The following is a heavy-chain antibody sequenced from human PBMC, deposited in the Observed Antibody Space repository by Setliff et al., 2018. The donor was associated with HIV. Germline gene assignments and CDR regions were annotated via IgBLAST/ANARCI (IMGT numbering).Heavy chain of an antibody. J-gene: IGHJ4*02. CDR3: AREFPGGTKGFDY. V-gene: IGHV1-46*01. CDR2: IAPSSSGI. Sequence: ASVKVSCKASGYTFTSYILHWVRQAAGQGLEWVGRIAPSSSGIHYAQKFQDRVTMTRDTSTSTVYMDLSRLRSEDTAVYYCAREFPGGTKGFDYWGQGTLVTVSS. CDR1: GYTFTSYI. D-gene: IGHD1-1*01.